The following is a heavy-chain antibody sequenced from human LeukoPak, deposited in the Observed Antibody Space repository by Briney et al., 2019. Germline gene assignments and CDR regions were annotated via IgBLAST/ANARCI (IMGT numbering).Heavy chain of an antibody. Sequence: SQTLSLTCTVSGGSISSGDYYWSWIRQPPGKGLEWIGYIYYSGSTYYNPSLKSRVTISVDTSKNQFSLKLSSVTAADTAVYYCARDQTVAGSTFFDYWGQGTLVTVSS. V-gene: IGHV4-30-4*01. J-gene: IGHJ4*02. CDR2: IYYSGST. D-gene: IGHD6-19*01. CDR1: GGSISSGDYY. CDR3: ARDQTVAGSTFFDY.